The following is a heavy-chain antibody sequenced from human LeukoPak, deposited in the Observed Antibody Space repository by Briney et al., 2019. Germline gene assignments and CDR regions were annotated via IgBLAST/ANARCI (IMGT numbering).Heavy chain of an antibody. CDR1: GHTFSSYA. V-gene: IGHV1-69*04. Sequence: ASVKVSCKASGHTFSSYAITWVRQAPGQGLEWMGRIIPSLGIPNYAQKFQGRVTITADKSTSTVYMDLSSLRSVDTAVYYCARNGVPDSLSTNNWFFDLWGRGTLVTVSS. J-gene: IGHJ2*01. CDR2: IIPSLGIP. D-gene: IGHD5/OR15-5a*01. CDR3: ARNGVPDSLSTNNWFFDL.